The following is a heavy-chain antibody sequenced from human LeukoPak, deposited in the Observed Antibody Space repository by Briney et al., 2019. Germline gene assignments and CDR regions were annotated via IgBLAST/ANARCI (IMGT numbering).Heavy chain of an antibody. D-gene: IGHD5-24*01. V-gene: IGHV4-38-2*01. CDR3: ARVDPFDP. J-gene: IGHJ5*02. Sequence: SETLSLTCAVSGYSISSGYYWGWIRQPPGKGLEWIGSIYHSGSTYYNPSLKSRVTISVDTSENQFSLKLSSVTAADTAVYYCARVDPFDPWGQGTLVTVSS. CDR2: IYHSGST. CDR1: GYSISSGYY.